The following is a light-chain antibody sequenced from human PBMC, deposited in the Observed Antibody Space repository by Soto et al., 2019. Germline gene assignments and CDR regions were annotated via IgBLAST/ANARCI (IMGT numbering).Light chain of an antibody. Sequence: DIVMTQSPDSLAVSLGERATINCKSSQTVLYSSNNKIYLAWYQQKPGQPPKLLIYLTSTRESVVPDRFSGSGYGTDFTLTISSLQAEDVAVYYCQKYSTTPPTFGQGTKVEIK. CDR3: QKYSTTPPT. CDR2: LTS. CDR1: QTVLYSSNNKIY. V-gene: IGKV4-1*01. J-gene: IGKJ1*01.